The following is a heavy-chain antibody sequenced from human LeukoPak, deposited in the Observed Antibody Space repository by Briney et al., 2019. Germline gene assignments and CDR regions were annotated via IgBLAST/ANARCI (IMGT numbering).Heavy chain of an antibody. D-gene: IGHD4-17*01. CDR2: IYYSGST. V-gene: IGHV4-59*08. Sequence: SETLSLTCTVSGGSISSYYWSWIRQPPGKGLEWIGYIYYSGSTNYNPSLKSRVTISVDTSKNQFSPKLSSVTAADTAVYYCAGRYGDYYYYGMDVWGQGTTVTVSS. CDR1: GGSISSYY. CDR3: AGRYGDYYYYGMDV. J-gene: IGHJ6*02.